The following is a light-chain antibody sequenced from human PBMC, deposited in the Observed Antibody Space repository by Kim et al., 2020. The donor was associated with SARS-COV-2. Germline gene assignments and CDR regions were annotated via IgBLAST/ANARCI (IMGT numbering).Light chain of an antibody. Sequence: QAASVSGSPGQSITISCTGTSSDVGAYKYVSWYQQHPGKAPKLIIYDVSNRPSGVSIRFSGSKSGNTASLTISGLQAEDEADYYCSSYSSSSILFGG. J-gene: IGLJ2*01. V-gene: IGLV2-14*03. CDR3: SSYSSSSIL. CDR2: DVS. CDR1: SSDVGAYKY.